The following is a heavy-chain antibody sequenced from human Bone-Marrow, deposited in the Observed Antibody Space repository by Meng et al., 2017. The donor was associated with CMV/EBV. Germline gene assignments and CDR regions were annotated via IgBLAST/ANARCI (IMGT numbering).Heavy chain of an antibody. CDR3: ARGVAKSSSIAAPFDY. J-gene: IGHJ4*02. V-gene: IGHV5-51*01. CDR2: IYPGDSDT. CDR1: GYSFTSYW. Sequence: GGSLRLSCKGSGYSFTSYWIGWVRQMPGKGLEWMGIIYPGDSDTRYSPSFQGQVTISADKSISTAYLQWSSLKASDTAMYYCARGVAKSSSIAAPFDYWGQGTLVTVSS. D-gene: IGHD6-6*01.